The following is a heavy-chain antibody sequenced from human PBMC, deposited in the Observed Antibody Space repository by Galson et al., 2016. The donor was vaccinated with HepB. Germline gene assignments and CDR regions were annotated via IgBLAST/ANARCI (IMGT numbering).Heavy chain of an antibody. J-gene: IGHJ4*02. D-gene: IGHD2-2*01. V-gene: IGHV3-13*01. CDR2: IDSAGDT. CDR3: ARALLGGGAGGSDTVAVPSAMDH. CDR1: GFIFSDYD. Sequence: SLRLSCAVSGFIFSDYDMHWVRQVTGKSLEWVSAIDSAGDTFYPGSVKGRFTISRENAKNSLYLQMNGLRAGDTAVYYCARALLGGGAGGSDTVAVPSAMDHWGQGTLVTVSS.